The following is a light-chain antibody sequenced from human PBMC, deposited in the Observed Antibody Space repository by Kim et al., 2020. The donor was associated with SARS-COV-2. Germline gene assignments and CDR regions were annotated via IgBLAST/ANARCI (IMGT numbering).Light chain of an antibody. CDR2: QES. CDR1: KLGDKY. V-gene: IGLV3-1*01. J-gene: IGLJ2*01. CDR3: QAWDSSVVV. Sequence: SYELTQPPSVSVSPGQTASITCSGDKLGDKYACWYQQKPGQSPVLVIYQESKRPSGIPERFSGSNSGNTATLTISGTQAMDEADYYCQAWDSSVVVFGGGTQLTVL.